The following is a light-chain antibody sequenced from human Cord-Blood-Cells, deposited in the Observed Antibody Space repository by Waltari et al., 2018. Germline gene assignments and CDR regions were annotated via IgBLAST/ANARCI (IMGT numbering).Light chain of an antibody. CDR3: QQYGSSQIT. Sequence: VLTQSPGTLSLSPGERATLSCRASQSVSSSYLAWYQQKPGQAPRPLIYGASSRATGIPDRFSGSGSGTDFTLTISRLEPEDFAVYYCQQYGSSQITFGQGTRLEIK. CDR1: QSVSSSY. CDR2: GAS. J-gene: IGKJ5*01. V-gene: IGKV3-20*01.